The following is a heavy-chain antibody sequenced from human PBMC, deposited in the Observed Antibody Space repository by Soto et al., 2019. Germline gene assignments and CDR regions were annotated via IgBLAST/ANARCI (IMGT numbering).Heavy chain of an antibody. CDR3: ARDWEETGTMRDNWFDP. CDR1: GGSISSGDYY. V-gene: IGHV4-30-4*01. CDR2: IYYSGST. Sequence: SETLSLTCTVSGGSISSGDYYWSWIRQPPGKGLEWIGYIYYSGSTYYNPSLKSRVTISVDTSKNQFSLKLSSVTAADTAVYYCARDWEETGTMRDNWFDPWGQGTLVTVPS. D-gene: IGHD1-7*01. J-gene: IGHJ5*02.